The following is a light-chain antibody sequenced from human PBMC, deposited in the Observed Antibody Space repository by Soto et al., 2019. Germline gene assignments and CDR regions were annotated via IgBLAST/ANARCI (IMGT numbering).Light chain of an antibody. V-gene: IGKV1-5*03. J-gene: IGKJ1*01. CDR3: QQYKRAWT. CDR1: QSINTW. CDR2: KTS. Sequence: DIQMTQSPSTLSASVGDRVTITCRASQSINTWLAWYQQKPGKAPKPLIYKTSILESGVPSRFSGSGSGTEFTLTISSLQPDDFATYYCQQYKRAWTFGQGTEVDIK.